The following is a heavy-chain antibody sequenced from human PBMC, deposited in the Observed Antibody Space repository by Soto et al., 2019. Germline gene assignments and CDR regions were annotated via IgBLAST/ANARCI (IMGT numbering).Heavy chain of an antibody. D-gene: IGHD3-22*01. CDR1: GFTFSSYS. CDR2: ISSSSSTI. CDR3: ARDKAVVREYYYYGMDV. Sequence: PGGSLRLSCAASGFTFSSYSMNWVRQAPGKGLEWVSYISSSSSTIYYADSVKGRFTISRDNAKNSLYLQMNSLRDEDTAVYYCARDKAVVREYYYYGMDVWGQGTTVTVSS. J-gene: IGHJ6*02. V-gene: IGHV3-48*02.